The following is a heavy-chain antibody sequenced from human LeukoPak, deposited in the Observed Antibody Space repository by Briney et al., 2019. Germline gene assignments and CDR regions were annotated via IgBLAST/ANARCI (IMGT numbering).Heavy chain of an antibody. CDR2: IKKDGSEK. CDR1: GFTFSSHW. D-gene: IGHD5-18*01. Sequence: GGSLRLSCAASGFTFSSHWMSWVRQAPGRGLEWVANIKKDGSEKYYVDSVKGRFTISRDNAKTSLYLHMNSLRAEDTAVYYCARHLSGVTGYTYGRGIDYWGQGTLVTVSS. CDR3: ARHLSGVTGYTYGRGIDY. J-gene: IGHJ4*02. V-gene: IGHV3-7*01.